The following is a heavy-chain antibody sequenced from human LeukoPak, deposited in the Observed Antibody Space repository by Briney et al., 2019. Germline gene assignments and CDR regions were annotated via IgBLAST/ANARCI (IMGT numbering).Heavy chain of an antibody. D-gene: IGHD2-2*01. Sequence: SETLSLTCTVSGGSVSSGSYYWSWIRQPPGKGLEWIGYIYYSGSTYYNPSLESRVTISVDTSKNQFSLKLSSVTAADTAVYYCARGITSCYDYWGQGTLVTVSS. CDR2: IYYSGST. CDR1: GGSVSSGSYY. J-gene: IGHJ4*02. CDR3: ARGITSCYDY. V-gene: IGHV4-30-4*08.